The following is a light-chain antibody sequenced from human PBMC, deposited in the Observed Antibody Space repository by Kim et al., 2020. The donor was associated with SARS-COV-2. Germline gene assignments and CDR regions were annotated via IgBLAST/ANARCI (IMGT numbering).Light chain of an antibody. CDR2: QND. J-gene: IGLJ3*02. CDR1: IGTIADNY. Sequence: GKTVIFSCTRDIGTIADNYVQWYQQRPGSSPTTIIYQNDRRPSGVPDRFSGSIDSSTNSASLTISGLEAEDEAVYYCQSYDANDQVFGGGTKLTVL. CDR3: QSYDANDQV. V-gene: IGLV6-57*01.